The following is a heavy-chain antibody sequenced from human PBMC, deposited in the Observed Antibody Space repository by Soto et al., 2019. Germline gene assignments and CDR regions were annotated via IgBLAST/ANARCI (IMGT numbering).Heavy chain of an antibody. D-gene: IGHD1-1*01. CDR2: ISAHNGNT. CDR3: ARGRYGDY. V-gene: IGHV1-18*01. Sequence: QVHLVQSGAEVKKPGASVKVSCKASGYTFTSYGITWVRQAPGQGLEWMGWISAHNGNTDYAQKLQGRVIVTRDTSPSTAYMELSSLISDDTAVYDCARGRYGDYWGQGAVVTVSS. J-gene: IGHJ4*02. CDR1: GYTFTSYG.